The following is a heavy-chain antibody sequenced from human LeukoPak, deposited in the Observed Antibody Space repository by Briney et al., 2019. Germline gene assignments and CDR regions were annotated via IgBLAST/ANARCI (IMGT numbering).Heavy chain of an antibody. CDR1: GGSISSSRYY. CDR2: VFYSGTT. Sequence: SETLSLTCTVSGGSISSSRYYWAWIRQPPGKGLEWIGSVFYSGTTYDSPSLKSRVTLSVDTSQRQFSLRLRYVTAADTAVYYCARQNYYESSGHIDYWGQGTLVTVSP. D-gene: IGHD3-22*01. CDR3: ARQNYYESSGHIDY. J-gene: IGHJ4*02. V-gene: IGHV4-39*01.